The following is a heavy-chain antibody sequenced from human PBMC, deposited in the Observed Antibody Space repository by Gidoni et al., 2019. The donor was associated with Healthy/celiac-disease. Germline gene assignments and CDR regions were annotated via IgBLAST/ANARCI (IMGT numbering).Heavy chain of an antibody. D-gene: IGHD3-22*01. CDR1: GGSFSVSS. V-gene: IGHV4-34*01. Sequence: QVQLQQWGAGLFQPSETLSLTCAVYGGSFSVSSWRWIRQPPGKGLEWIGEIKHSGSTNYNPSLKSRVTISVDTSKNQFSLKLSSVTAADTAVYYCARGDISSGYLKTKYYYGMDVWGQGTTVTVSS. CDR3: ARGDISSGYLKTKYYYGMDV. CDR2: IKHSGST. J-gene: IGHJ6*02.